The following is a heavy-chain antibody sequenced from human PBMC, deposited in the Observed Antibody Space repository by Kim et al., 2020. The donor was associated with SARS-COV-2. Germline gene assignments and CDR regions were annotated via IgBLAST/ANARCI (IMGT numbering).Heavy chain of an antibody. CDR3: ATGTTTTAFDY. D-gene: IGHD1-7*01. Sequence: YADSVKGRFIISRDNTKNTLYLQLNSLTVEDTAIYYCATGTTTTAFDYWGQGTLVTVSS. V-gene: IGHV3-74*01. J-gene: IGHJ4*02.